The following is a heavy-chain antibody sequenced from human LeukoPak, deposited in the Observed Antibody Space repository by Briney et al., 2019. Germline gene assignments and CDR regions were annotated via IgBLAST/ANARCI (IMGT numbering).Heavy chain of an antibody. CDR3: VRHSEYGSGSYTKLRYRDV. Sequence: ASVNVSCKASGYTFSSYGFCWVWNAPGQGLGWMGWISAYNGKTNYAQKPQGRVTMTPDTSTSTAYIEMRTPRADDTAVYYCVRHSEYGSGSYTKLRYRDVWGEGTAVTVSS. J-gene: IGHJ6*03. V-gene: IGHV1-18*01. CDR1: GYTFSSYG. CDR2: ISAYNGKT. D-gene: IGHD3-10*01.